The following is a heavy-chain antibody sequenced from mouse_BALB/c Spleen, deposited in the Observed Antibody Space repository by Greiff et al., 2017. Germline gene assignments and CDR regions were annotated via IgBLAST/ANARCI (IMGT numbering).Heavy chain of an antibody. CDR2: IRNKANGYTT. J-gene: IGHJ4*01. Sequence: EVMLVESGGGLVQPGGSLRLSCATSGFTFTDYYMSWVRQPPGKALEWLGFIRNKANGYTTEYSASVKGRFTISRDNSQSILYLQMNTLRAEDSATYYCARAVHRSPMDYWGQGTSVTVSS. D-gene: IGHD2-14*01. CDR3: ARAVHRSPMDY. V-gene: IGHV7-3*02. CDR1: GFTFTDYY.